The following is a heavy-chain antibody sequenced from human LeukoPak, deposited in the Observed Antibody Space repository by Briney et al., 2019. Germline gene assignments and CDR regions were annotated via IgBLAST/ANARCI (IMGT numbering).Heavy chain of an antibody. D-gene: IGHD3-3*01. CDR1: GYTFTSYA. CDR3: ARDLEYYDFWSGYSNNYYYYGMDV. V-gene: IGHV1-69*13. CDR2: SIPIFGTA. Sequence: SVKVSCKASGYTFTSYAISWVRQAPGQGLEWMGGSIPIFGTANYAQKFQGRVTITADESTSTAYMELSSLRSEDTAVYYCARDLEYYDFWSGYSNNYYYYGMDVWGQGTTVTVSS. J-gene: IGHJ6*02.